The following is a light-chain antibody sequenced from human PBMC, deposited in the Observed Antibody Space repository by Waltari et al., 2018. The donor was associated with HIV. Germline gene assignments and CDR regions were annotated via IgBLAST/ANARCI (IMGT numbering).Light chain of an antibody. CDR2: LNSDGSH. Sequence: QLVLTQSPSASASLGASLKLTCTLSSGHSSYAIAWHQQQPDKGPRYLMKLNSDGSHSKGDGIPDRFSGSSSGAERYLTSSSLQSEDEADYYVQTWGTGLRGFGGGTKLTV. CDR1: SGHSSYA. J-gene: IGLJ3*02. CDR3: QTWGTGLRG. V-gene: IGLV4-69*01.